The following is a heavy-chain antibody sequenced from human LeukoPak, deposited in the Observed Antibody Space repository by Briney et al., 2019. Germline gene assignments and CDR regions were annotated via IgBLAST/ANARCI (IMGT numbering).Heavy chain of an antibody. CDR2: IIPIFGTA. CDR3: ARGVTIFDYYYYMDV. J-gene: IGHJ6*03. D-gene: IGHD3-3*01. V-gene: IGHV1-69*01. CDR1: GGTFSSYA. Sequence: ASVKVSCKASGGTFSSYAISWVRQAPGQGLEWMGGIIPIFGTANYAQKFQGRVTITADESTSTAYMELSSLRSEDTAVHYCARGVTIFDYYYYMDVWGKGTTVTVSS.